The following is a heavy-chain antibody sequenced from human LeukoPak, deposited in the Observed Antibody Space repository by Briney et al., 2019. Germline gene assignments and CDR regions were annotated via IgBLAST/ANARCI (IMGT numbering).Heavy chain of an antibody. CDR1: IDSFSNYH. D-gene: IGHD1-26*01. CDR3: ARGQGATVPQVGKNWFDP. J-gene: IGHJ5*02. V-gene: IGHV4-34*01. CDR2: VNGVGGT. Sequence: PSETLSLTCAVYIDSFSNYHWNWIRQTPSKGLEWIGEVNGVGGTNISPSLRNRVILSVDTSKNQFFLKLISVTVADTAVYYCARGQGATVPQVGKNWFDPWGQGTRVTVSS.